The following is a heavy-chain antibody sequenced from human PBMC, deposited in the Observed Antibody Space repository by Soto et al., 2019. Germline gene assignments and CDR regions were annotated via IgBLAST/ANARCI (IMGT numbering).Heavy chain of an antibody. J-gene: IGHJ6*02. D-gene: IGHD3-10*01. CDR2: ISYDGSNK. V-gene: IGHV3-30*18. CDR1: GFTFSSYG. Sequence: QVQLVESGGGVVQPGRSLRLSCAASGFTFSSYGMHWVRQAPGKGLEWVAVISYDGSNKYYADSVKGRFTISRDNSKNTLYLQMNSLRAEDTAVYYCAKDGMVRGVTDYYVMDVWGQGTTVTVSS. CDR3: AKDGMVRGVTDYYVMDV.